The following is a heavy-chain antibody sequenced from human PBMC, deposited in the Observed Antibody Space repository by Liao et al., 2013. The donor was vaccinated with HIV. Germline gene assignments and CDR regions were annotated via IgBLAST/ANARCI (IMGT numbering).Heavy chain of an antibody. Sequence: QVRLDQWGAGLLKPSETLSLKCAVYGESFGGYYWTWIRQYPGKGLEWIGEVSHGGSTTYSPSLKSRITMSMDTFKSHFSLKLSSVTAADTAVYYCAREGVAAANAFDIWGQGTMVTVSS. CDR1: GESFGGYY. V-gene: IGHV4-34*01. D-gene: IGHD6-13*01. CDR3: AREGVAAANAFDI. CDR2: VSHGGST. J-gene: IGHJ3*02.